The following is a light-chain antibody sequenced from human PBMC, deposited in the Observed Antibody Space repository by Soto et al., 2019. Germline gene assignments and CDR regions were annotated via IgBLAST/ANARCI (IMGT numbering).Light chain of an antibody. Sequence: DIQMTQSPSTLSASVGDRVTITCRASQSISSWLAWYQQKPGKAPKLLIYDASSLESGVPSRFSGSGSGTEFTLTISSRQPDDFETYYCQQYNSYLPWTFGQGTKVEIK. V-gene: IGKV1-5*01. J-gene: IGKJ1*01. CDR2: DAS. CDR1: QSISSW. CDR3: QQYNSYLPWT.